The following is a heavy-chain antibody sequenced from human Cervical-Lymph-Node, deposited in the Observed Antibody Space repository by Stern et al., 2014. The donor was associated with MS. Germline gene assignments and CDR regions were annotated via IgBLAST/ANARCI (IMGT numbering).Heavy chain of an antibody. D-gene: IGHD2-15*01. CDR2: NYWDADK. CDR1: GFSVTTAGVG. J-gene: IGHJ4*02. Sequence: QVTLKESGPTLVKPTQTVTLTCTLSGFSVTTAGVGVGWIRQPPGKALEWLALNYWDADKMYSPSFKNRLTINHDHSKNQVVLTMTNVDPVDTATYYCAHSRVKYCRGGTCYSSLFDYWGQGTLVTVSS. V-gene: IGHV2-5*02. CDR3: AHSRVKYCRGGTCYSSLFDY.